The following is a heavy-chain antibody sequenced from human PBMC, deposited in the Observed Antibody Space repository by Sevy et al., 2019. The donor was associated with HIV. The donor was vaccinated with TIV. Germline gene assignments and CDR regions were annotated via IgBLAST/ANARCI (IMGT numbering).Heavy chain of an antibody. Sequence: SETLSLTCAVYGGSFSGYYWNWIRQSPGKGLEWIGEINHSGSTHYNPSLKSRVTISVDTSKNQFCLRLNSVTAAETAVDYCARAPPVVVVPGAPSWFDPWGQGSLVTVSS. CDR1: GGSFSGYY. CDR3: ARAPPVVVVPGAPSWFDP. D-gene: IGHD2-2*01. V-gene: IGHV4-34*01. CDR2: INHSGST. J-gene: IGHJ5*02.